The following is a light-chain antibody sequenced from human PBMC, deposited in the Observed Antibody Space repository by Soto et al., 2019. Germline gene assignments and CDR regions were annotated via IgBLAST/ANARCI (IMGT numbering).Light chain of an antibody. Sequence: IVLTQFPGTLSLSPGESATLSCRASLSGTSRYFHWYQQKPGQAPRLLIKGASTRAPDIPERVSGSGSGTDFTLTIDRLEPEDFAVYYCQHYGSSRWTFGQGTRVDIK. CDR1: LSGTSRY. V-gene: IGKV3-20*01. J-gene: IGKJ1*01. CDR3: QHYGSSRWT. CDR2: GAS.